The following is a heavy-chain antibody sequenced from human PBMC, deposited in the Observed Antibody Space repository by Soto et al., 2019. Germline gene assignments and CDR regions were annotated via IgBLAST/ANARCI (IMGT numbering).Heavy chain of an antibody. J-gene: IGHJ5*02. Sequence: GESLKISCKASGYSFINYWIGWVRQMPGKGLEWMAIINPGNSETRYSPAFQGQVTISADKSVTTTYLQWDSLKASDSAMYFCPTPDQNSVASWGQGTLVTVSS. V-gene: IGHV5-51*01. CDR2: INPGNSET. CDR3: PTPDQNSVAS. D-gene: IGHD3-3*02. CDR1: GYSFINYW.